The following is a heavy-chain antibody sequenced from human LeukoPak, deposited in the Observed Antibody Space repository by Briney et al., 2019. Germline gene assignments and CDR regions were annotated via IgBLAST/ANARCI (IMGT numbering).Heavy chain of an antibody. J-gene: IGHJ4*02. Sequence: PSETLSLTCTVSGGSIISSNYYWGWLRQPPGKGLEWFGSIYYSGSSYYSPSIKSRVTVSVDTSKHQFSPNLNSVTAADTAVYYCARRDSSGVVPRCDSWGQGTLVTVSS. CDR2: IYYSGSS. D-gene: IGHD6-25*01. CDR3: ARRDSSGVVPRCDS. V-gene: IGHV4-39*01. CDR1: GGSIISSNYY.